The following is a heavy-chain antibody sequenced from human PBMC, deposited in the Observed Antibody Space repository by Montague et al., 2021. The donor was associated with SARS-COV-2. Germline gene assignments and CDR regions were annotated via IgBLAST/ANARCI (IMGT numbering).Heavy chain of an antibody. J-gene: IGHJ6*02. D-gene: IGHD1-26*01. CDR1: GFTFSSYW. V-gene: IGHV3-7*03. Sequence: SQRLSCAASGFTFSSYWMSWVRQTPGKGLEWVANIKPDGGEKHYVDSVKGRFTISRDNAKNSLNLQMDSLRAEDTALYYCARDSRIVGATGGMDVWGQGTTVIVSS. CDR3: ARDSRIVGATGGMDV. CDR2: IKPDGGEK.